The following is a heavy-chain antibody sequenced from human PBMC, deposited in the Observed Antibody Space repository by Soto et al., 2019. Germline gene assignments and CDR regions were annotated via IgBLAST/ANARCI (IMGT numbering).Heavy chain of an antibody. J-gene: IGHJ5*02. CDR2: ISWNSGSI. Sequence: SGGSLRLSCAASGFTFDDYAMHWVRQAPGKGLEWVSGISWNSGSIGYADSVKGRFTISRDNAKNSLYLQMNSLRAEDTALYYCAKDIGRYLETNWFDPWGQGTLVTVSS. CDR3: AKDIGRYLETNWFDP. V-gene: IGHV3-9*01. D-gene: IGHD1-1*01. CDR1: GFTFDDYA.